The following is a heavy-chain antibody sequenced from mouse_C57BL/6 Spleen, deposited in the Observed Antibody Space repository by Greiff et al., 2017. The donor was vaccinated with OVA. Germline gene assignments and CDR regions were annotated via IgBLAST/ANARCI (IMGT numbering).Heavy chain of an antibody. Sequence: EVMLVESGEGLLKPGGSLKLSCAASGFTFSSYAMSWVRQTPEKRLEWVAYISSGGDYIYYADTVKGRFTISRDNARNTLYLQMSSLKSEDTAMYYCTRDPGYGNYVWFAYWGQGTLVTVSA. CDR3: TRDPGYGNYVWFAY. CDR1: GFTFSSYA. J-gene: IGHJ3*01. CDR2: ISSGGDYI. V-gene: IGHV5-9-1*02. D-gene: IGHD2-1*01.